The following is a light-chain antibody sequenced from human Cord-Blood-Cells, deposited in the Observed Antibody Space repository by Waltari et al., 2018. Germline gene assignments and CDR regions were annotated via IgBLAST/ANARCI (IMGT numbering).Light chain of an antibody. CDR1: PSVLYSSNNKNY. Sequence: DIVMTQSPDSLAVSLGERATINCKSSPSVLYSSNNKNYLAWYQQKPGQPPKLLIYWASTRESGDPDRFSGSGSGTDFTLTISSLQAEDVAVYYCQQYYSTPFTFGPGTKVDIK. J-gene: IGKJ3*01. CDR3: QQYYSTPFT. CDR2: WAS. V-gene: IGKV4-1*01.